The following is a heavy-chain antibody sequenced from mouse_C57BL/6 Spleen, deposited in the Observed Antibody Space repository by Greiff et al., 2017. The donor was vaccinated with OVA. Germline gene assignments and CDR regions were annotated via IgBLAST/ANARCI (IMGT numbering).Heavy chain of an antibody. CDR2: ISDGGSYT. Sequence: EVQLVESGGGLVKPGGSLKLSCAASGFTFSSYAMSWVRQTPEKRLEWVATISDGGSYTYYPDNVKGRFTISRDNAKNNLYLQMSHLKSEDTAMYYCARDRDYCDYWGQGTTLTVSS. V-gene: IGHV5-4*01. J-gene: IGHJ2*01. CDR3: ARDRDYCDY. D-gene: IGHD3-1*01. CDR1: GFTFSSYA.